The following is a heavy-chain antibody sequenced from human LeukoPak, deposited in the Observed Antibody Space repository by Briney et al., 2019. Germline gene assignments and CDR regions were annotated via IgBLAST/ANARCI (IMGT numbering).Heavy chain of an antibody. Sequence: ASVKVSCKASGYTFTSYGISWVRQAPGQGLEWMGWISAYNGNTNYAQKLQGRVTMTTDTSTSTAYMELRSLRPDDTAVYYCARSRGLGSGSYYKPHYYYYYMDVWGKGTTVTISS. CDR3: ARSRGLGSGSYYKPHYYYYYMDV. CDR2: ISAYNGNT. CDR1: GYTFTSYG. J-gene: IGHJ6*03. V-gene: IGHV1-18*01. D-gene: IGHD3-10*01.